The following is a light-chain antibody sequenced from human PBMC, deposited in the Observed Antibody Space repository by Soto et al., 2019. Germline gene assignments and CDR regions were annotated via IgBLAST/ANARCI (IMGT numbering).Light chain of an antibody. Sequence: EIVMTQSPATLSVSPGETTTRSCRASQSVAFHLAWYQQKPGQGPRLLIYGAFTRATGIPARFSGSGSGTEFTLTISSLQSEDFAVYCCKQYKKWPPLTYGGGTKVAIK. CDR3: KQYKKWPPLT. CDR1: QSVAFH. CDR2: GAF. V-gene: IGKV3-15*01. J-gene: IGKJ4*01.